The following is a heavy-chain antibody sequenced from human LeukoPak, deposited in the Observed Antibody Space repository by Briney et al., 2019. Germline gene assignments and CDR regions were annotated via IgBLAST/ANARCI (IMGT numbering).Heavy chain of an antibody. D-gene: IGHD3-22*01. J-gene: IGHJ4*02. Sequence: GGSLRLSCAASGFTFSSFGMHWVRQAPGKGLEWVAFIRYDGSNEYYGDPVKGRFTISRDNSKKSLYLQMNSLRAEDTAVYYCASWGYDSSGYYYFDYWGQGTLVTVSS. CDR2: IRYDGSNE. CDR1: GFTFSSFG. CDR3: ASWGYDSSGYYYFDY. V-gene: IGHV3-30*02.